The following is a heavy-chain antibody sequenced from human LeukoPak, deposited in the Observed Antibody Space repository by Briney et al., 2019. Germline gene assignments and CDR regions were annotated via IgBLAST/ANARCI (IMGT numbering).Heavy chain of an antibody. CDR3: TTDVGSPGIAVAGQKDY. J-gene: IGHJ4*02. CDR2: IKSKTDGGTT. CDR1: GFTFSNAW. V-gene: IGHV3-15*01. Sequence: GGSLRLSCAASGFTFSNAWMSWVRQAPGKGLEWVGRIKSKTDGGTTDYAAPVKGRFTISRDDSKNTLYLQMNSLKTEDTAVYYCTTDVGSPGIAVAGQKDYWGQGTLVTVSS. D-gene: IGHD6-19*01.